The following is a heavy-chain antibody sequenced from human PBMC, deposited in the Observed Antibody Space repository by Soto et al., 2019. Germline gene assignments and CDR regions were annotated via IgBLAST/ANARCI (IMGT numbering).Heavy chain of an antibody. CDR1: GGSISSGDYY. CDR3: ARDVPYDSGGQRNNWFDP. Sequence: SETLSLTCTVSGGSISSGDYYWSWIRQPPGKGLEWIGYIYYSGSTYYNPSLKSRVTISVDTSKNQFSLKLSSVTAADTAVYYCARDVPYDSGGQRNNWFDPWGQGTLVTVSS. D-gene: IGHD3-22*01. V-gene: IGHV4-30-4*01. CDR2: IYYSGST. J-gene: IGHJ5*02.